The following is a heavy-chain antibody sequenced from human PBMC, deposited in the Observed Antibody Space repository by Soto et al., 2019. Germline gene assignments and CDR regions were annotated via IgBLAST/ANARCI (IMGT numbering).Heavy chain of an antibody. D-gene: IGHD3-3*01. CDR2: INAGNGNT. V-gene: IGHV1-3*01. CDR3: ARGPIFGVVIGPDY. J-gene: IGHJ4*02. CDR1: GYTFTSYA. Sequence: QVQLVQSGAEVQKPGASVKVSCKASGYTFTSYAMHWVRQAPGQRLEWMGWINAGNGNTKYSQKFQGRVTITRDTSGSTAYLELSSLRSEDTAVYYCARGPIFGVVIGPDYWCQGTLVTVSS.